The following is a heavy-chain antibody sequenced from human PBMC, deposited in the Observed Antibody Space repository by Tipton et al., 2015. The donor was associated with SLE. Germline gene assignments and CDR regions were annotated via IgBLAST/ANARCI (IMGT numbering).Heavy chain of an antibody. J-gene: IGHJ1*01. CDR2: INHSGST. CDR1: GGTFSGNY. CDR3: ASLRGSFSRVYFQQ. Sequence: TLSLTCAVSGGTFSGNYWTWIRQPPGKGLDWIGEINHSGSTNYNPSLKSRVTISVDTSRNQFSLKLSSVTAADTAVYYCASLRGSFSRVYFQQWGQGALVTVSS. V-gene: IGHV4-34*01. D-gene: IGHD1-26*01.